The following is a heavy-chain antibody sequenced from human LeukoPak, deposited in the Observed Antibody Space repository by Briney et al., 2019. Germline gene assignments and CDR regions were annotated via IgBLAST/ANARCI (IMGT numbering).Heavy chain of an antibody. Sequence: PSETLSLTCTVSGGSISSYYWSWIRQPPGKGLEWIGYVYYSGSTNYNPSLKSRVTISVDTSKNQFSLKLSSVTAADTAVYYCARDRRTYYYDTLPGFDPWGQGTLVTVSS. J-gene: IGHJ5*02. D-gene: IGHD3-22*01. CDR3: ARDRRTYYYDTLPGFDP. V-gene: IGHV4-59*01. CDR2: VYYSGST. CDR1: GGSISSYY.